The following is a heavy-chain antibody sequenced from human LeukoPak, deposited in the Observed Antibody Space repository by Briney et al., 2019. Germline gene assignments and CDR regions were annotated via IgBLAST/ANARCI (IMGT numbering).Heavy chain of an antibody. J-gene: IGHJ4*02. D-gene: IGHD3-22*01. Sequence: GGSLRLSCAASGFSVRDYAMHWVRQAPGKGLEWVAVMSYEETYKNYAEAVKGRFTISRDDSKNTLYLQMNSLRAEDTAVYYCAKDREAPPTPAAIDRRYYYDSSGYYFWGQGTLVTVSS. CDR3: AKDREAPPTPAAIDRRYYYDSSGYYF. CDR2: MSYEETYK. V-gene: IGHV3-30*18. CDR1: GFSVRDYA.